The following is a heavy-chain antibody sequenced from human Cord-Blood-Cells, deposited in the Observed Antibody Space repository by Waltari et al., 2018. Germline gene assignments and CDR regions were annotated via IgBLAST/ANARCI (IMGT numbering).Heavy chain of an antibody. CDR2: IYYSGST. Sequence: QVQLQESGPGLVKPSQTLSLTCTVSGGSISSGGYYWSWIRQHPGKGLEWIGYIYYSGSTYYNPTLKSRVTISVDTSKNQFSLKLSSVTAADTAVYYCARGHRTFSTSCYIDYWGQGTLVTVSS. CDR3: ARGHRTFSTSCYIDY. CDR1: GGSISSGGYY. D-gene: IGHD2-2*02. V-gene: IGHV4-31*03. J-gene: IGHJ4*02.